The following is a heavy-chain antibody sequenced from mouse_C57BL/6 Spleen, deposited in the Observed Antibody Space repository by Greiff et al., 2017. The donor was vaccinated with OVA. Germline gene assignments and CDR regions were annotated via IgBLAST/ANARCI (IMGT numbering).Heavy chain of an antibody. Sequence: QVHVKQSGPELVKPGASVKISCKASGYSFTSYYIHWVKQRPGQGLEWIGWIYPGSGNTKYNEKFKGKATLTADTSSSTAYMQLSSLTSEDSAVYYCARSDWEGAWFAYWGQGTLVTVSA. CDR2: IYPGSGNT. CDR1: GYSFTSYY. CDR3: ARSDWEGAWFAY. J-gene: IGHJ3*01. V-gene: IGHV1-66*01. D-gene: IGHD4-1*01.